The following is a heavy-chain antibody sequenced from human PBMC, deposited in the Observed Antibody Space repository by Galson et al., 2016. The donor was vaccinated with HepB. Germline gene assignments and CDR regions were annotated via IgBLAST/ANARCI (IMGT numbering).Heavy chain of an antibody. D-gene: IGHD6-19*01. J-gene: IGHJ3*02. CDR2: IYHSGST. Sequence: ETLSLTCTVSGGSVNSGTYYWNWIRQPPGKGLEWIGFIYHSGSTTYNPSLKSGVTISLDTSKKHIYLRLSSVTAADTAVYYCTRDGGSGWFRGNAFDIWGQGTMVTVSS. V-gene: IGHV4-61*03. CDR1: GGSVNSGTYY. CDR3: TRDGGSGWFRGNAFDI.